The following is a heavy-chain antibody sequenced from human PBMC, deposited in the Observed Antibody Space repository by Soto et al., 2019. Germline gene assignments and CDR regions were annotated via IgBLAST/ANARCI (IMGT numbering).Heavy chain of an antibody. V-gene: IGHV4-34*01. CDR2: ISHSGST. Sequence: SETLSLTCAVSGGSFSGYYWSWIRQPPGKGLEWIGEISHSGSTTYNPSLKSRVTISLDTSKNQLSMRLSSVTAADTAVYYCARARMAARRVFDYWGQGTLVTVSS. CDR3: ARARMAARRVFDY. D-gene: IGHD6-6*01. J-gene: IGHJ4*02. CDR1: GGSFSGYY.